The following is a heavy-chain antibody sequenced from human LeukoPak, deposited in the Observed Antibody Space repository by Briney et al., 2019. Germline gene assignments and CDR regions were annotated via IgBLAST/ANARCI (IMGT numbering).Heavy chain of an antibody. CDR3: ARGRRDGYNFYWYFDL. CDR2: IFSRGNT. V-gene: IGHV4-4*09. Sequence: SETLSLTCTVSGGSISSDYWCWLRQPPGKRPEWIGNIFSRGNTNYNPSLKRRVTISRDTSKNQFSLRLSSVTAADTAVYYCARGRRDGYNFYWYFDLWGRGTLVTVSS. J-gene: IGHJ2*01. CDR1: GGSISSDY. D-gene: IGHD5-24*01.